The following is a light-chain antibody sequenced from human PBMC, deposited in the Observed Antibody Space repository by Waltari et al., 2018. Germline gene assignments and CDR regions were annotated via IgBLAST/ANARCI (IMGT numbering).Light chain of an antibody. CDR3: CSYAGNYVWV. Sequence: QSALTQPAAVSGSPGQSVTISCTGASRDIGRYDIVSWYQQNPGNAPKLVISDVSKRPPGVSDRFSGSKSGDTASLTISGLQFEDEADYYCCSYAGNYVWVFGGGTRLTVL. V-gene: IGLV2-23*02. CDR1: SRDIGRYDI. CDR2: DVS. J-gene: IGLJ3*02.